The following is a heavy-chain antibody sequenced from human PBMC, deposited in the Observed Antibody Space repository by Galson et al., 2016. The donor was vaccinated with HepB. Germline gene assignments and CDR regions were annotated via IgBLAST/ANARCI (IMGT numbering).Heavy chain of an antibody. V-gene: IGHV3-9*01. CDR3: AKGFYGDFPSWFDP. Sequence: SLRLSCAASGFTFENYAMHWVRQVPGKGLEWVSSITRNSGSKGYADSVKGRFTISRDNAKNSLYLQMNSLRPEDTALYYCAKGFYGDFPSWFDPWGQGTLVTVSS. J-gene: IGHJ5*02. CDR1: GFTFENYA. D-gene: IGHD4-17*01. CDR2: ITRNSGSK.